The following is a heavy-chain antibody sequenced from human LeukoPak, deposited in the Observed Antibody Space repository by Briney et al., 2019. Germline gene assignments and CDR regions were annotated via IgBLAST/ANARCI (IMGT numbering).Heavy chain of an antibody. CDR2: IKQDGSEK. CDR1: GFTFSSYW. J-gene: IGHJ6*02. V-gene: IGHV3-7*01. Sequence: PGGSLRLSCAASGFTFSSYWMSWVRRAPGKGLEWVANIKQDGSEKYYVDSVKGRFTISRDNAKNSLYLQMNSLRAEDTAVYYCARDPLNYYYYYGMDVWGQGTTVTVSS. CDR3: ARDPLNYYYYYGMDV. D-gene: IGHD3-16*01.